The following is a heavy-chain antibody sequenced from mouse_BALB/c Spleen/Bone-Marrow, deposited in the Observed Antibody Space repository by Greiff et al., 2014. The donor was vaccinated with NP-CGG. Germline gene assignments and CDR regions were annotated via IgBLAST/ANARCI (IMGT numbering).Heavy chain of an antibody. V-gene: IGHV5-12-1*01. CDR2: ISSGGINT. CDR3: ARQRGYAYAMDY. D-gene: IGHD2-2*01. Sequence: EVQRVESGGGLVKPGGSLKLSCAASGFAFSGYDMSWVRQTPEKRLEWVAYISSGGINTYYPDSVKGRFTISRDNAKNTLYLQINSLKSEDTAMYYCARQRGYAYAMDYWGQGTSVTVSS. CDR1: GFAFSGYD. J-gene: IGHJ4*01.